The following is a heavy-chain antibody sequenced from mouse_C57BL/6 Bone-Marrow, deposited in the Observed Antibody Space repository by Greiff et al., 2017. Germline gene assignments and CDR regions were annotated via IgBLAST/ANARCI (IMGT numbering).Heavy chain of an antibody. CDR3: AREADGYLYWYFDV. V-gene: IGHV1-69*01. D-gene: IGHD2-3*01. J-gene: IGHJ1*03. CDR2: IDPSDSYT. CDR1: GYTFTSYS. Sequence: VQLQQPGAELVMPGASVKLSCKASGYTFTSYSMPWVKQRPGQGLEWIGAIDPSDSYTNYNQKFKGKSTLTVDKSSSTAYMQLSSLTSEDSAVYYCAREADGYLYWYFDVWGTGTTVTVSS.